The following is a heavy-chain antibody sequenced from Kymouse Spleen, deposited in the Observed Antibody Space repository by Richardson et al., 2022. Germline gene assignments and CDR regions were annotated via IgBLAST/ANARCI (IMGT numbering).Heavy chain of an antibody. J-gene: IGHJ4*02. Sequence: EVQLVESGGGLVQPGRSLRLSCAASGFTFDDYAMHWVRQAPGKGLEWVSGISWNSGSIGYADSVKGRFTISRDNAKNSLYLQMNSLRAEDTALYYCAKDIGDPADYWGQGTLVTVSS. CDR1: GFTFDDYA. CDR3: AKDIGDPADY. D-gene: IGHD3-10*01. V-gene: IGHV3-9*01. CDR2: ISWNSGSI.